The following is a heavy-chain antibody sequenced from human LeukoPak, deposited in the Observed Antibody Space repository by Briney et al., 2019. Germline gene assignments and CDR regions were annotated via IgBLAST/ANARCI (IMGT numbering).Heavy chain of an antibody. V-gene: IGHV3-30*04. CDR3: ARPREAGSSSGWYFDK. Sequence: GGSLRLSCAASGFTFSSYAMHRVRQAPGKGLEWVAVKGHDGAANIYADCVQGRYTISRENSKNTLYLQLSSLRAEDTAVYHCARPREAGSSSGWYFDKWGQGTLVTVSS. CDR2: KGHDGAAN. CDR1: GFTFSSYA. D-gene: IGHD6-19*01. J-gene: IGHJ4*02.